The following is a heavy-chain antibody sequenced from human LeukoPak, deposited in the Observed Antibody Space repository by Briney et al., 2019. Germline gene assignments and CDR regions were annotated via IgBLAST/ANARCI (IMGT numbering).Heavy chain of an antibody. J-gene: IGHJ5*02. CDR3: AKGHDYGDYVGGRFDP. CDR1: GFTFDDYS. Sequence: GGSLRLSCAASGFTFDDYSRHWVRQAPGKGLEWVSGISWNSGSIGYADSVKGRFTISRDDAKNSLYLQMNSLRAEDTALYYCAKGHDYGDYVGGRFDPWGQGTLVTVSS. CDR2: ISWNSGSI. V-gene: IGHV3-9*01. D-gene: IGHD4-17*01.